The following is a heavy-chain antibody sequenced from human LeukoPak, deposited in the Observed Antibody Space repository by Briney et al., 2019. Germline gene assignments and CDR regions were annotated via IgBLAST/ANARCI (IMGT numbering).Heavy chain of an antibody. CDR3: ARAGAWQIDP. D-gene: IGHD3-10*01. CDR2: IYTSGST. Sequence: PSETLSLTCAVYGGSFSGYYWSWIRQPAGKGLEWIGRIYTSGSTNYNPSLKSRVTMSVDTSKNQFSLKLSSVTAADTAVYYCARAGAWQIDPWGQGILVTVSS. V-gene: IGHV4-59*10. J-gene: IGHJ5*02. CDR1: GGSFSGYY.